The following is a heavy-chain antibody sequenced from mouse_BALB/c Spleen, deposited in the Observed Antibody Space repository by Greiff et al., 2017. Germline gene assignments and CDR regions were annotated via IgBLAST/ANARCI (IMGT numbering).Heavy chain of an antibody. CDR2: ISSGGGST. CDR1: GFAFSSYD. Sequence: EVQVVESGGGLVKPGGSLKLSCAASGFAFSSYDMSWVRQTPEKRLEWVAYISSGGGSTYYPDTVKGRFTISRDNAKNTLYLQMSSLKSEDTAMYYCARQRGDYWGQGTSVTVSS. J-gene: IGHJ4*01. V-gene: IGHV5-12-1*01. CDR3: ARQRGDY.